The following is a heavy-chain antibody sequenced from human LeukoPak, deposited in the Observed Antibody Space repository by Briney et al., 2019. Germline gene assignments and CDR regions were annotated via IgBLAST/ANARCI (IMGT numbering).Heavy chain of an antibody. CDR3: AKAYAQRITIDAFDI. Sequence: PGGSLRLSCAASGFTFSSYSMNWVRQAPGKGLEWVSYISSSSSTIYYADSVKGRFTISRDNSKNTLYLQMNSLRAEDTAVYYCAKAYAQRITIDAFDIWGQGTMVTVSS. J-gene: IGHJ3*02. CDR1: GFTFSSYS. CDR2: ISSSSSTI. D-gene: IGHD3-10*01. V-gene: IGHV3-48*01.